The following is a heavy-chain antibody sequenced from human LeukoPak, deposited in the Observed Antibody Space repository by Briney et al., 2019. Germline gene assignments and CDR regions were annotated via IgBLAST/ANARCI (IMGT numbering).Heavy chain of an antibody. CDR2: IYSSGNT. CDR1: GLTVSSNY. CDR3: ARERRYCSGVHCYSGLDY. J-gene: IGHJ4*02. V-gene: IGHV3-53*01. Sequence: PGGSLRLSFAASGLTVSSNYLNWVRQAPGKGLEWVSIIYSSGNTYYADSVKGRFIISRDNSKNTLYLQMTSLRLEDTAVYYCARERRYCSGVHCYSGLDYWGQGTRVTVSS. D-gene: IGHD2-15*01.